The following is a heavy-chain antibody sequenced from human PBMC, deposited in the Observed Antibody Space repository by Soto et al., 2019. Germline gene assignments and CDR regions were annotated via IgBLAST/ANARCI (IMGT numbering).Heavy chain of an antibody. CDR1: GYSFTNYW. V-gene: IGHV5-51*01. Sequence: GESLKISCKGSGYSFTNYWIGWVRQMPGKGLEWMGIIFPGDSDTRYSPSFQGQVTISADRSSSTAYLQWSSLKASDTAMYYCARRGGYCSNGVCYINYYYGMDVWGQGTTVTVSS. D-gene: IGHD2-8*01. J-gene: IGHJ6*02. CDR2: IFPGDSDT. CDR3: ARRGGYCSNGVCYINYYYGMDV.